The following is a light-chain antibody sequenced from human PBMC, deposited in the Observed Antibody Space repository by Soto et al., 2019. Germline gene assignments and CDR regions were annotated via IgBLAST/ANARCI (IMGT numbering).Light chain of an antibody. Sequence: QSALTQPASVSGSPGQSITFSCTGTSNDIGGYNYVSWYQQHPGKAPKLMIFDVSNRPSGVSYRFSASKSGNTASLTISGLKAEDEADYYCSSYTSSSTMLFGGGTKLTVL. CDR3: SSYTSSSTML. CDR1: SNDIGGYNY. J-gene: IGLJ2*01. V-gene: IGLV2-14*01. CDR2: DVS.